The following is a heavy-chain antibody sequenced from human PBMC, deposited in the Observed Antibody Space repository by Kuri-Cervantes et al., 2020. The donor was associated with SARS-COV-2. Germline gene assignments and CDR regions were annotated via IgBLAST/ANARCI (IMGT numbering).Heavy chain of an antibody. D-gene: IGHD6-19*01. J-gene: IGHJ3*02. CDR3: AREQWLELDAFDI. V-gene: IGHV3-7*01. Sequence: GGSLRLSCAASGFSFSMYWMSWVRQAPGKGLEWVANIKKDGSEKYYVDSVKGRFTISRDNAKNSLYLQMNSLRAEDTAVYYCAREQWLELDAFDIWGRGTMVTVSS. CDR1: GFSFSMYW. CDR2: IKKDGSEK.